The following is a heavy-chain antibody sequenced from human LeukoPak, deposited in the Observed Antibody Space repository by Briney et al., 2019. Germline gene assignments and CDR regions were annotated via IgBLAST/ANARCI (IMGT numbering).Heavy chain of an antibody. D-gene: IGHD3-22*01. V-gene: IGHV4-59*01. Sequence: PSETLSLTCTVSGGSISSYYWSWIRQPPGKGLEWIGYIYYSGSTNYNPSLKSRVTISVDTSKNQFSLKLSSVTAADTAVYYCARVVRHNYYDSSGYPDYWGQGTLVTVSS. CDR1: GGSISSYY. J-gene: IGHJ4*02. CDR3: ARVVRHNYYDSSGYPDY. CDR2: IYYSGST.